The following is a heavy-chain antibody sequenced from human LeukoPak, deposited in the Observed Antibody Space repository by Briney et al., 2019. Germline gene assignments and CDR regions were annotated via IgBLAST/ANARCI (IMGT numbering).Heavy chain of an antibody. CDR1: GFTFGDYA. D-gene: IGHD3-9*01. CDR3: TRAGETYYDILTGYSTY. Sequence: GGSLRLSCTASGFTFGDYAMSWFRQAPGKGLEWVGFIRSKAYGGTTEYAASVKGRFTTSRDDSKSIAYLQMNSLKTEDTAVYYCTRAGETYYDILTGYSTYWGQGTLVTVSS. CDR2: IRSKAYGGTT. J-gene: IGHJ4*02. V-gene: IGHV3-49*03.